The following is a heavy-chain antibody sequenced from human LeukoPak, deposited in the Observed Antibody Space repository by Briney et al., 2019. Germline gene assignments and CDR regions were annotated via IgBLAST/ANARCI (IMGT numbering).Heavy chain of an antibody. CDR3: ARRSHCSSTSCPRGHYYYYYMDV. D-gene: IGHD2-2*01. Sequence: PSETLSLTCTVSGGSISSSSYYWGWIRHPPGKGLGWIGSIYYSGSTYYNPSLKSRVTISVDTSKNQFSLKLSSVTAADTAVYYCARRSHCSSTSCPRGHYYYYYMDVWGKGTTVTVSS. CDR1: GGSISSSSYY. V-gene: IGHV4-39*01. J-gene: IGHJ6*03. CDR2: IYYSGST.